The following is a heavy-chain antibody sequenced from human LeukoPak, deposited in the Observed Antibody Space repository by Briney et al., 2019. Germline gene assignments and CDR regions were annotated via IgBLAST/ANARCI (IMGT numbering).Heavy chain of an antibody. D-gene: IGHD3-9*01. J-gene: IGHJ3*02. CDR3: ARGSPSSYDILTGSGAFDI. Sequence: SETLSLTCAVYGGSFSGYYWSWIRQPPGKGLEWIGEINHSGSTNYNPSLKSRVTISVDTSKNQFSLKLSSVTAAGTAVYYCARGSPSSYDILTGSGAFDIWGQGTMVTVSS. CDR2: INHSGST. V-gene: IGHV4-34*01. CDR1: GGSFSGYY.